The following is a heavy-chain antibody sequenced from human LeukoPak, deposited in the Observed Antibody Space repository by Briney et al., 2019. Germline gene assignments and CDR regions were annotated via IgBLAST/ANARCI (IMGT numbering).Heavy chain of an antibody. D-gene: IGHD4-11*01. CDR1: GGSFSGYY. V-gene: IGHV4-34*01. CDR2: INHSGST. Sequence: SETLSLTCAVYGGSFSGYYWSWMRQPPGKGLEWIGEINHSGSTNYNPSLKSRVTISVDTSKNQFSLKLSSVTAADTAVYYCASDTVTTGNDAFDIWGQGTMVTVSS. CDR3: ASDTVTTGNDAFDI. J-gene: IGHJ3*02.